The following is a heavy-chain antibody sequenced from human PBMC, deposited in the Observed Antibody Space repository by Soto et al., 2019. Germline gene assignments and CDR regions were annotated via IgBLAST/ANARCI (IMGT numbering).Heavy chain of an antibody. Sequence: QVQLQESGPGLLKPSETLSLTCTVSGGSISSYYWSWIRQPPGKGLEWIGYIYYSGSTNYNPSLKSRVTISVDTSKNQFSLQLRSVTAADTAVYYCARGGGYYYMDVWGKGTTVTVSS. V-gene: IGHV4-59*01. CDR1: GGSISSYY. J-gene: IGHJ6*03. CDR2: IYYSGST. CDR3: ARGGGYYYMDV. D-gene: IGHD3-16*01.